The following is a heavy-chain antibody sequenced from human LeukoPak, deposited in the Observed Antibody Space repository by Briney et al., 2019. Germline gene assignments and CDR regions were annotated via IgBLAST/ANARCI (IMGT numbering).Heavy chain of an antibody. Sequence: AGGSLRLSCAASGFTFSSYSMNWVRQAPGKGLEWVSSISSSSSYIYYADSVKGRFTISRDNAKNSLYLQMNSLRAEDTAVYYCARESGYYHDAFDIWGQGTMVTVSS. V-gene: IGHV3-21*01. J-gene: IGHJ3*02. D-gene: IGHD3-22*01. CDR2: ISSSSSYI. CDR3: ARESGYYHDAFDI. CDR1: GFTFSSYS.